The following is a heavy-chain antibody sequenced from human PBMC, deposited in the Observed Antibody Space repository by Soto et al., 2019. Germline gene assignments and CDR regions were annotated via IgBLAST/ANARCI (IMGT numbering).Heavy chain of an antibody. J-gene: IGHJ3*02. CDR3: ARSREGRDYDFWSGYLIDAFDI. Sequence: GASVKVSCKASGGTFSSYAISWVRQAPGQGLEWMGGIIPIFGTANYAQKFQGRVTITADESTSTAYMELSSLRSEDTAVYYCARSREGRDYDFWSGYLIDAFDIWGQGTMVTVSS. CDR1: GGTFSSYA. D-gene: IGHD3-3*01. CDR2: IIPIFGTA. V-gene: IGHV1-69*13.